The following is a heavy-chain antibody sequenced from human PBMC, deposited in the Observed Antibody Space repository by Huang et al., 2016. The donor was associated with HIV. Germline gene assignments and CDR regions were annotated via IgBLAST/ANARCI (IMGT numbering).Heavy chain of an antibody. J-gene: IGHJ4*02. CDR2: IHFDGSNK. Sequence: QVQLVESGGGVVQPGGSLTLSCATSRFTFNAYAMHWVRPAPGKGLEWVAFIHFDGSNKYYLDSVKGRFTISRDNSKNTLYLHMNSLRPEDTAVYYCAKDRGIRGVVPPGTFDYWGQGTLVTVSS. D-gene: IGHD3-10*01. CDR1: RFTFNAYA. CDR3: AKDRGIRGVVPPGTFDY. V-gene: IGHV3-30*02.